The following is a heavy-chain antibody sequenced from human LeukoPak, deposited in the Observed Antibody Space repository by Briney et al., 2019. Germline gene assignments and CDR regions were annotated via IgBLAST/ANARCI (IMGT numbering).Heavy chain of an antibody. Sequence: RTSETLSLTCTVSGYSISSGYYWGWIRQPPGKGLEWIGSIYHSGSTYYNPSLKSRVTISVDTSKNQFSLKLSSVTAADTAVYYCARGKPDAYNSDYFDYWGQGTLVTVSS. J-gene: IGHJ4*02. V-gene: IGHV4-38-2*02. D-gene: IGHD5-24*01. CDR1: GYSISSGYY. CDR2: IYHSGST. CDR3: ARGKPDAYNSDYFDY.